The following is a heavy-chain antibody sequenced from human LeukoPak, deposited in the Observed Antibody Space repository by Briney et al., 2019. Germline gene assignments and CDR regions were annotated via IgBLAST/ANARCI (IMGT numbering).Heavy chain of an antibody. CDR2: INHSGST. V-gene: IGHV4-34*01. Sequence: SETLSLTCAVYGGSFSGYYWSWIRQPPGKGLEWIGEINHSGSTNYNPSLQSRVTIFVDTSKNQFSLNLSSVTAADTAVYYCARVTVGSRGSNAYYYYYMDVWGKGTTVTISS. CDR1: GGSFSGYY. D-gene: IGHD2-15*01. CDR3: ARVTVGSRGSNAYYYYYMDV. J-gene: IGHJ6*03.